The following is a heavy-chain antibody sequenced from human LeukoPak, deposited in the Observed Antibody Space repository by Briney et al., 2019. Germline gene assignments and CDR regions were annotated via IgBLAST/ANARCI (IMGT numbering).Heavy chain of an antibody. Sequence: PGGSLRLSCAASGFAVSSSYMSWVRQAPGKGLEWVSVLYSGGSTYYADSVKGRFTISRDNSKNTLYLQMNSLRAVDTAVYYCARSHRGSNSLSFDIWGQGTKVTVSS. D-gene: IGHD1-26*01. J-gene: IGHJ3*02. CDR2: LYSGGST. V-gene: IGHV3-53*01. CDR1: GFAVSSSY. CDR3: ARSHRGSNSLSFDI.